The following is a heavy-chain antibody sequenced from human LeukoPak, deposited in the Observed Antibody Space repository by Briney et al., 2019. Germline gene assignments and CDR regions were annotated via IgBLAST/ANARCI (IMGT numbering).Heavy chain of an antibody. D-gene: IGHD2-2*01. Sequence: SETLSLTCAVYGGSSSGYYWSWIRQPPGKGLEWIGEINHSGSTNYNPSLKSRVTISVDTSKNQFSLKLSSVTAADTAVYYCARAVVVPAAIWGWYYYYGMDVWGQGTTVTVSS. CDR1: GGSSSGYY. CDR2: INHSGST. J-gene: IGHJ6*02. CDR3: ARAVVVPAAIWGWYYYYGMDV. V-gene: IGHV4-34*01.